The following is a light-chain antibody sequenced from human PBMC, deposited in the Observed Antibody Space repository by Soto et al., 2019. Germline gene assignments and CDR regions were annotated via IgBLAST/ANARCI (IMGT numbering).Light chain of an antibody. J-gene: IGKJ1*01. CDR2: KAS. CDR1: QTISSW. V-gene: IGKV1-5*03. Sequence: DIQMTQASSTLSASVGGRVTRTCLASQTISSWLAWYQQKPGKAPKPLIYKASTLKSGVPSRFSGSGSGTEFTLTITSLQPDDFATYYCQHYNSYSEAFGQGTKVDI. CDR3: QHYNSYSEA.